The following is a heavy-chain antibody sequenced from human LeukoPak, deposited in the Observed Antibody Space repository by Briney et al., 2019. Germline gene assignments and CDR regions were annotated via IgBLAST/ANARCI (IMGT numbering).Heavy chain of an antibody. CDR3: ARENGYRYDY. V-gene: IGHV4-59*01. CDR2: ISYSGST. CDR1: GGSISSYY. Sequence: ASETLSLTCSVSGGSISSYYWSWIRQPPGKGLEWIGYISYSGSTNYNPSLKSRVTISVDTSKNQFSLKLSSVTAADTTLYYCARENGYRYDYWGQGTLVTVSS. J-gene: IGHJ4*02. D-gene: IGHD5-18*01.